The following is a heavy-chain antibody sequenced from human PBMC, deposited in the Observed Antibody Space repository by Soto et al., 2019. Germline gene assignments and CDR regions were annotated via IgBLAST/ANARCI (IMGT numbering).Heavy chain of an antibody. D-gene: IGHD4-17*01. CDR2: IWYDGSNK. Sequence: GGSLRLSCAASGFTFSSYGMHWVRQAPGKGLEWVAVIWYDGSNKYYADSVKGRFTISRDNSKNTLYLQMNSLRAEDTAVYYCARDQGYGEHYYFDYWGQGTLVTVSS. J-gene: IGHJ4*02. CDR3: ARDQGYGEHYYFDY. V-gene: IGHV3-33*01. CDR1: GFTFSSYG.